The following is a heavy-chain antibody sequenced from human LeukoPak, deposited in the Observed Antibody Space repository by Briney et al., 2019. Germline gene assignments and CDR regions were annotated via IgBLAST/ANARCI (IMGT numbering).Heavy chain of an antibody. V-gene: IGHV3-48*01. J-gene: IGHJ6*03. CDR2: ISLSSSAI. Sequence: PGGSLRLSCAASGFTFSSYSMTWVRQAPGKGLEWVSYISLSSSAIYYADSVKGRFTISRDNAKNSLYLQMNSLRAEDTAVYYCARGSTAMGDYYYYYMDVWGKGTTVTIS. CDR3: ARGSTAMGDYYYYYMDV. D-gene: IGHD5-18*01. CDR1: GFTFSSYS.